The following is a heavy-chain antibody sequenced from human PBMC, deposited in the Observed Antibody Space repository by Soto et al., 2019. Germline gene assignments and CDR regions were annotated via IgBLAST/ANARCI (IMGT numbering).Heavy chain of an antibody. CDR3: AREGYCISTSCRHYDYYGMDV. CDR1: GYTFTSYG. Sequence: QVQLVQSGAEVKKPGASVKVSCKASGYTFTSYGISRVRQAPGQGLEWMGWISAYNGNTNYTQKLQGRVTMTTDTSTSTAYMELRSLRSDDTAVYYCAREGYCISTSCRHYDYYGMDVWGQGTTVTVSS. J-gene: IGHJ6*02. D-gene: IGHD2-2*01. V-gene: IGHV1-18*01. CDR2: ISAYNGNT.